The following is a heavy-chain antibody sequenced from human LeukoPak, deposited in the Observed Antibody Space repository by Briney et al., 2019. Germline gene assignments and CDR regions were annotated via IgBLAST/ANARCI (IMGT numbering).Heavy chain of an antibody. Sequence: SETLSLTCAVYGGSFSGYYWSWIRQPPGKGLEWIGEINHSGSPNYNPSLKSRVTISVDTSKNQFSLKLSSVTAADTAVYYCARGTSSRAGNFDYWGQGTLVTVSS. V-gene: IGHV4-34*01. CDR3: ARGTSSRAGNFDY. J-gene: IGHJ4*02. D-gene: IGHD6-13*01. CDR2: INHSGSP. CDR1: GGSFSGYY.